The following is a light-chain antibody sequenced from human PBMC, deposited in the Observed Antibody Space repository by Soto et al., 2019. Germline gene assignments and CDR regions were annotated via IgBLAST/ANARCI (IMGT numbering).Light chain of an antibody. V-gene: IGKV1-39*01. Sequence: DIQMTQSPSSLSAYVGDRVTISCRASQSIGSSVNLYQQKPGKPPKLLIYAASNLERGVSSRLSGRESGTDFTLTNSGLQPEDVANYDCQQSYSTLWTFGRGTKVYIK. J-gene: IGKJ1*01. CDR3: QQSYSTLWT. CDR2: AAS. CDR1: QSIGSS.